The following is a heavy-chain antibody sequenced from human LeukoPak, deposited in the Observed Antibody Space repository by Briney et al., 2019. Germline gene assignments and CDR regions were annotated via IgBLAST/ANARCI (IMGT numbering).Heavy chain of an antibody. CDR3: ATPPASRYCSGDSCQNYFDY. CDR1: GFTFSSYA. Sequence: GGSLRLSCAASGFTFSSYAMSWVRQAPGKGLEWVSAISGSGGSTYYADSAKGRFTISTDNSKNTLYLQMNSLRAEDTAVYYCATPPASRYCSGDSCQNYFDYWGPETLVTVSS. CDR2: ISGSGGST. D-gene: IGHD2-15*01. J-gene: IGHJ4*02. V-gene: IGHV3-23*01.